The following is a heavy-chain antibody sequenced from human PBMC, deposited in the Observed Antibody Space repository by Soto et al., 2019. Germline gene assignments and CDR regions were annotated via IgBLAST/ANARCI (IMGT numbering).Heavy chain of an antibody. V-gene: IGHV4-59*01. CDR1: GGSISSYY. Sequence: ETLSLTCTVSGGSISSYYWSWIRQPPGKGLEWIGYIYYSGRTNYNPSLKSRVTISVDTSKNQFSLKLSSVTAADTAVYYCARGYCSSTICYIWDNWFDPWDQGTLVTVSS. CDR2: IYYSGRT. CDR3: ARGYCSSTICYIWDNWFDP. D-gene: IGHD2-2*02. J-gene: IGHJ5*02.